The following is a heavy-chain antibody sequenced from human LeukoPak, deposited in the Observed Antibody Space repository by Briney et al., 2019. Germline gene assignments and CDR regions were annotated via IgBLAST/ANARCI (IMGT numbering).Heavy chain of an antibody. D-gene: IGHD3-22*01. V-gene: IGHV1-69*05. J-gene: IGHJ5*02. CDR1: GGTFSSYA. Sequence: SVKVSCKASGGTFSSYAISWVRQAPGQGLEWMGRIIPIFGTANYAQKFQGRVTITTDESTSTAYMELSSLRSEDTAVYYCAIYDSSGYYYGWFDPWGQGTLVTVSS. CDR2: IIPIFGTA. CDR3: AIYDSSGYYYGWFDP.